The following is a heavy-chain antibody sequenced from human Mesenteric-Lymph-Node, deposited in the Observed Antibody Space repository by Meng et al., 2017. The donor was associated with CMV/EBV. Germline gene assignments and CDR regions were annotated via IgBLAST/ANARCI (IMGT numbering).Heavy chain of an antibody. CDR3: ARKVSEHTSNY. CDR2: INPNSGGT. V-gene: IGHV1-2*06. Sequence: QVQLVQSGAEVKKPGASVKVSCKASGYTFTGYYVHWVRQAPGQGLEWMGRINPNSGGTNYAQKFQGRVTMTRDTSISTAYMELSRLRSDANAVYYSARKVSEHTSNYWSRGTLVTVSS. J-gene: IGHJ4*02. CDR1: GYTFTGYY. D-gene: IGHD1-14*01.